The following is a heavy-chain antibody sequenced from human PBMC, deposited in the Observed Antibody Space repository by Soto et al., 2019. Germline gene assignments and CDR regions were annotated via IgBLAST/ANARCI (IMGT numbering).Heavy chain of an antibody. CDR2: IYYSGST. D-gene: IGHD3-3*01. J-gene: IGHJ4*02. V-gene: IGHV4-59*01. CDR1: GGSISSYY. Sequence: NPSETLSLTCTVSGGSISSYYWSWIRQPPGKGLEWIGYIYYSGSTNYNPSPKSRVTISVDTSKNQFSLKLSSVTAADTAVYYCARSGSGYYDYWGQGTLVTVSS. CDR3: ARSGSGYYDY.